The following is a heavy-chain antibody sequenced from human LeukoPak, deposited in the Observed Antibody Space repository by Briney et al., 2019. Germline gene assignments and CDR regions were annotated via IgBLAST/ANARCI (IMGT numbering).Heavy chain of an antibody. Sequence: GGSLRLSCAASGFTFSSYEMNWVRQAPGEGLEWVSYISSSGSTIYYADSVKGRFTISRDNAKNSLYLQMNSLSAEDTAVYYCASCSGYYYLFDYWGQRTLVTVSS. V-gene: IGHV3-48*03. CDR1: GFTFSSYE. CDR3: ASCSGYYYLFDY. D-gene: IGHD3-22*01. CDR2: ISSSGSTI. J-gene: IGHJ4*02.